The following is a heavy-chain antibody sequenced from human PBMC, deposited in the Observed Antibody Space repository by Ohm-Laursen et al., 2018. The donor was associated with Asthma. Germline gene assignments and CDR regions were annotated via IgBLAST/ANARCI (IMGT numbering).Heavy chain of an antibody. Sequence: SLRLSCTASGFTFRSYWMHWVRQAPGKGPVWVSRINRDGSDTRYADSVMGRFTISRDNAKNTLYLQMNSLRAEDTAVYYCARDLNSYFDYWGQGILVTVSS. CDR2: INRDGSDT. CDR1: GFTFRSYW. CDR3: ARDLNSYFDY. V-gene: IGHV3-74*01. J-gene: IGHJ4*02.